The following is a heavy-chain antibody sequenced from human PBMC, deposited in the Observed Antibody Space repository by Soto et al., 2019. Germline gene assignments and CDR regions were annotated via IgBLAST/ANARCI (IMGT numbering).Heavy chain of an antibody. J-gene: IGHJ4*02. CDR2: ISAHNGNT. CDR3: ARGRYGDY. V-gene: IGHV1-18*01. CDR1: GYTFTGYG. D-gene: IGHD1-1*01. Sequence: QVHLVQSGAEVKKPGASVKVSCKAPGYTFTGYGITWVRQAPGQGLEWMGWISAHNGNTDYAQKLQGRVIVTRDTSTSTAYMELRSLRSDDTAVYYCARGRYGDYWGQGALVTVSS.